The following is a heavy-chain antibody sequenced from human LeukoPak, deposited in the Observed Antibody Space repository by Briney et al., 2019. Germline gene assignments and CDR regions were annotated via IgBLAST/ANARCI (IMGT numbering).Heavy chain of an antibody. Sequence: GGSLRLSCAASGFTLSSYSMNWVRQAPGKGLEWVSSISRSSAYIYYADSVKGRFTISRDNAKNSLYLQMNSLRAEDTAVYYCARSDTSDAFDIWGQGTMVTVSS. J-gene: IGHJ3*02. CDR1: GFTLSSYS. D-gene: IGHD3-16*01. CDR2: ISRSSAYI. V-gene: IGHV3-21*01. CDR3: ARSDTSDAFDI.